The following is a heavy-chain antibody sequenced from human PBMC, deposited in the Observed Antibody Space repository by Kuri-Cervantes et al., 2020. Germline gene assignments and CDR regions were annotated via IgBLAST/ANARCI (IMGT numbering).Heavy chain of an antibody. V-gene: IGHV1-2*02. J-gene: IGHJ6*02. CDR1: GYTFTGYY. D-gene: IGHD3-22*01. Sequence: ASVKVSCKASGYTFTGYYMHWVRQAPGQGLEWMGWINPNSGGTNYAQKFQGRVTMTRNTSISTAYMELSSLRAEDTAVYYCARDGDSSGYWPYYYYGMDVWGQGTTVTVSS. CDR3: ARDGDSSGYWPYYYYGMDV. CDR2: INPNSGGT.